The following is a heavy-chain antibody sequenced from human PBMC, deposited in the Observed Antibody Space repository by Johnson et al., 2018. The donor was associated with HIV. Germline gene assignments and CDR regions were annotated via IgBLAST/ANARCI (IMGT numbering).Heavy chain of an antibody. CDR2: INSDGSST. J-gene: IGHJ3*02. V-gene: IGHV3-74*01. Sequence: VQLVESGGGLVQPGGSLRLSCAASRFTFSSYWMHWVRQAPGKGLVWVSRINSDGSSTTYADSVKGRFTISRDNAKNTLYLQMNSLRADDTAVYYCAKDRFTVTDAFDIWGQGTKVTVSS. CDR1: RFTFSSYW. CDR3: AKDRFTVTDAFDI. D-gene: IGHD4-17*01.